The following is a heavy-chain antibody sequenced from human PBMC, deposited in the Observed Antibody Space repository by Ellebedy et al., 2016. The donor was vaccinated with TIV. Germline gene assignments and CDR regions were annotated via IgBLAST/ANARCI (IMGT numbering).Heavy chain of an antibody. CDR2: INPNSGGT. CDR3: AREGNYYGMDV. CDR1: GYTFTGYY. J-gene: IGHJ6*02. V-gene: IGHV1-2*02. Sequence: ASVKVSCKASGYTFTGYYMHWVRQAPGQGLEWMGWINPNSGGTNYAQKLQGRVTMTRDTSISTAYMELSRLRSDDTAVYYCAREGNYYGMDVWGQGTTVTVSS.